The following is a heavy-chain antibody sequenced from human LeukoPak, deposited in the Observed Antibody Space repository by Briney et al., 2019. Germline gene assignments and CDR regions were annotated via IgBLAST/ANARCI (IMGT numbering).Heavy chain of an antibody. CDR1: GGSISSDY. CDR3: ARLPDPYSYDSSGYSFDY. J-gene: IGHJ4*02. V-gene: IGHV4-59*01. D-gene: IGHD3-22*01. CDR2: IYYSGTT. Sequence: SETLSLTCTVSGGSISSDYWSWIRQSPGKGLEWIGYIYYSGTTSYNPSLKSRVTILLDTSKNQFSLKLSSVTAADTAVYYCARLPDPYSYDSSGYSFDYWGQGTLVTVSS.